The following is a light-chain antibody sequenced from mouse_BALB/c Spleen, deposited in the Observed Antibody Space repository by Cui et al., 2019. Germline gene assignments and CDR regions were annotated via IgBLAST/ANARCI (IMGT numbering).Light chain of an antibody. J-gene: IGKJ1*01. CDR3: HQWSGYPWT. V-gene: IGKV4-80*01. CDR2: STS. CDR1: SSVSY. Sequence: QIVLTQYPAIMSASLGEEITLTCSASSSVSYMHWYQQKSGTSPKLLIYSTSNLDSGVPSSFSGSGSGTFFSLTISSVEAEDAADYYCHQWSGYPWTFGGGTKLEIK.